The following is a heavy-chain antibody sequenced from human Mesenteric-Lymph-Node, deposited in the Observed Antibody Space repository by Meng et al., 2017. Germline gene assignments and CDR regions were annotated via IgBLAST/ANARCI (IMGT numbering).Heavy chain of an antibody. CDR3: ARDRPYFDSNWFDP. J-gene: IGHJ5*02. CDR2: INVGNDKR. V-gene: IGHV1-3*01. D-gene: IGHD3-9*01. Sequence: QVQLVQSGAEVKKPGASAKGYGKASGYTFTSYGIHWVRQAPGQGLEWMGWINVGNDKRKYSQKFQGRVTITRDTSASTAYMEVSSLRSEDTAVYYCARDRPYFDSNWFDPWGQGTLVTVSS. CDR1: GYTFTSYG.